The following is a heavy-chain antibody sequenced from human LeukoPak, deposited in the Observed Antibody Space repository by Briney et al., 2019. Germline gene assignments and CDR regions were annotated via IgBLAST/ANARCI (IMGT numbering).Heavy chain of an antibody. Sequence: SETLSLACTVSGGSISRYYWGWIRQPPGKGLEWVGHILYSGGTNYNPSLKSRVTISVDASKNQFSLKLTSVTAADTAVYYCARCKLAGSYGYYFDYWGQGTLVTVSS. CDR2: ILYSGGT. V-gene: IGHV4-59*01. CDR3: ARCKLAGSYGYYFDY. D-gene: IGHD5-18*01. J-gene: IGHJ4*02. CDR1: GGSISRYY.